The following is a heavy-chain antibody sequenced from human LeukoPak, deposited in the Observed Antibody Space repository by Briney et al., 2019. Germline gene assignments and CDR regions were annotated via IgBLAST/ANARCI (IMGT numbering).Heavy chain of an antibody. CDR2: IRYDGSDK. J-gene: IGHJ4*02. CDR1: GFTFSSYG. Sequence: GGSLRLSCAASGFTFSSYGMHWVRQAPGKGLEWVSFIRYDGSDKYYADSVKGRFTISRDNSKNTLYLQMNSLRGEDRAVYYCAKDHGGSFDYWGQGTLVTVSS. V-gene: IGHV3-30*02. D-gene: IGHD2-15*01. CDR3: AKDHGGSFDY.